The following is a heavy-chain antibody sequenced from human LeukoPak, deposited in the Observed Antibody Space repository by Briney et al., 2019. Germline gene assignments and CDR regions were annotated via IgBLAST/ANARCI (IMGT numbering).Heavy chain of an antibody. J-gene: IGHJ5*02. CDR2: ISYDGSNK. CDR1: GFTFSSYA. V-gene: IGHV3-30-3*01. Sequence: PGGSLRLSCAASGFTFSSYAMHWVRQAPGKGLEWVAVISYDGSNKYYADSVKGRFTISRDNSKNTLYLQMNSLRAEDTAVYYCARASYGDGGRWFDPWGQGTLVTVSS. CDR3: ARASYGDGGRWFDP. D-gene: IGHD4-17*01.